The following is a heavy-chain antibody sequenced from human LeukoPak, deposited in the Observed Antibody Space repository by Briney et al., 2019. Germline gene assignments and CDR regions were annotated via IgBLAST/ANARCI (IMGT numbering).Heavy chain of an antibody. CDR3: AIQITMIVVVPYFDY. V-gene: IGHV3-11*04. D-gene: IGHD3-22*01. CDR2: ISGSGTAI. Sequence: GGSLRLSCAASGLTFSDYYMTWIRQAPGKGLEWVSSISGSGTAIYSADSVRGRFTVSRDNAKNSLFLHMNSLRAEDTAVYYCAIQITMIVVVPYFDYWGQGTLVTVSS. J-gene: IGHJ4*02. CDR1: GLTFSDYY.